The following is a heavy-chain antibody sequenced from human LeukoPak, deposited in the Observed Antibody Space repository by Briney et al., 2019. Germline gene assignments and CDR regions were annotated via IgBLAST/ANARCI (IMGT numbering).Heavy chain of an antibody. CDR2: IYHSGST. CDR3: ARGRAVAGTYWFDP. D-gene: IGHD6-19*01. CDR1: GGSISSGGYS. J-gene: IGHJ5*02. Sequence: SETLSLTCAVSGGSISSGGYSWSWIRQPPGKGLEWIGYIYHSGSTYYNPSLKSRVTISVDRSKNQFSLKLSSVTAADTAVYYCARGRAVAGTYWFDPWGQGTLVTVSS. V-gene: IGHV4-30-2*01.